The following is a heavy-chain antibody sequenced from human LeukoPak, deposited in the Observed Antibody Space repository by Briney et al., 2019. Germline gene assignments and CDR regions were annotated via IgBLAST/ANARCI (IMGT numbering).Heavy chain of an antibody. Sequence: ASVKVSCKASGGTFSSYAISWVRQAPGQGLEWRGGLIPIFGTANYAQKFQGRVTITADKSTSTAYMELSSLRSEDTAVYYCARGPYSYDSSGAFDIWGQGTMVTVPS. CDR2: LIPIFGTA. V-gene: IGHV1-69*06. CDR3: ARGPYSYDSSGAFDI. D-gene: IGHD3-22*01. CDR1: GGTFSSYA. J-gene: IGHJ3*02.